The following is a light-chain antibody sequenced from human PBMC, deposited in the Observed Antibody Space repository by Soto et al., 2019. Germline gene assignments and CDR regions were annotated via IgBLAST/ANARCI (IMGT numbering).Light chain of an antibody. V-gene: IGLV1-40*01. CDR2: GNS. J-gene: IGLJ1*01. Sequence: QSVLTQPPSVSGAPGQRVTISCTGSSSNIGAGYDVHWYQQLPGTAPKLLIYGNSNRPSGVPDRFSGSKSGTSASLAITGLQAEDEADYYCQSYDSSLSVHVFGTGTKVNVL. CDR1: SSNIGAGYD. CDR3: QSYDSSLSVHV.